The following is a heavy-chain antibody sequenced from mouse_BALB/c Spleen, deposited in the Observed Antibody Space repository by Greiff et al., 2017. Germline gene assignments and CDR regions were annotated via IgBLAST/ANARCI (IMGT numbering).Heavy chain of an antibody. V-gene: IGHV1-63*02. Sequence: QVQLQQSGAELVRPGTSVKISCKASGYTFTNYWLGWVKQRPGHGLEWIGDIYPGGGYTNYNEKFKGKATLTADTSSSTAYMQLSSLTSEDSAVYFCARGTARDTSGYFDYWGQGTTLTVSS. D-gene: IGHD3-3*01. CDR1: GYTFTNYW. CDR3: ARGTARDTSGYFDY. CDR2: IYPGGGYT. J-gene: IGHJ2*01.